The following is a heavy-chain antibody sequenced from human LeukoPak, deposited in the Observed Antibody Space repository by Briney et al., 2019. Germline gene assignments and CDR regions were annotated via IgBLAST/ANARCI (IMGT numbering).Heavy chain of an antibody. CDR1: GFTFSSYA. J-gene: IGHJ4*02. V-gene: IGHV3-23*01. CDR3: AKGPRSGWYVFDY. Sequence: GGSLRLSCAASGFTFSSYAMSWVRQAPGKGLEWVSAIGDSGGSTDYADSVKGRFTISRDNSKNTLYLQMNSLRAEDTAVYYCAKGPRSGWYVFDYWGQGTLVTVSS. D-gene: IGHD6-19*01. CDR2: IGDSGGST.